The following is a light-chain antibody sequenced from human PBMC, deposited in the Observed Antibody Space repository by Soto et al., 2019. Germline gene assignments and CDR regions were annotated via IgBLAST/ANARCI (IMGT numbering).Light chain of an antibody. CDR1: QSISKF. J-gene: IGKJ1*01. Sequence: DIQMTQSPPTLSASVGDRVVITCRASQSISKFLAWYQQKPGKAPSLLIYRASNSESGVPSRFSGSGSETEFTLTISSLQPDDSASYYCQQYKSYPWTFGQGTKVEI. CDR3: QQYKSYPWT. CDR2: RAS. V-gene: IGKV1-5*03.